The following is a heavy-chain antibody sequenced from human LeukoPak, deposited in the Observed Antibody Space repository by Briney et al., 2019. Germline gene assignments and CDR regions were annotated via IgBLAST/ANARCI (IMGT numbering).Heavy chain of an antibody. CDR1: CGSISSYY. D-gene: IGHD1-26*01. CDR3: ARMYSGTYYYYYYMDV. CDR2: IYYSGST. J-gene: IGHJ6*03. V-gene: IGHV4-59*01. Sequence: SETLSLTCTVSCGSISSYYWSWIRQPPGKGLEWIGYIYYSGSTNYNPSLKSRVTISVDTSKNQFSLKLSSVTAADTAVYYCARMYSGTYYYYYYMDVWGKGTTVTVSS.